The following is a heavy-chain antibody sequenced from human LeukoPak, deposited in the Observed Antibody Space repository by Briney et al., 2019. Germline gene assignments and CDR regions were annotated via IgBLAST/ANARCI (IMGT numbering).Heavy chain of an antibody. CDR1: GGSISSHY. Sequence: SETLSLTCTVSGGSISSHYWSWIRQPPGKGLECIGYMYHSGITNYNPSLKSRVTISVDTSKNQFSLKLSSVTAADTAVYYCAKVGVYDYVWGSYRPPADAFDIWGQGTMVTVSS. V-gene: IGHV4-59*11. J-gene: IGHJ3*02. D-gene: IGHD3-16*02. CDR2: MYHSGIT. CDR3: AKVGVYDYVWGSYRPPADAFDI.